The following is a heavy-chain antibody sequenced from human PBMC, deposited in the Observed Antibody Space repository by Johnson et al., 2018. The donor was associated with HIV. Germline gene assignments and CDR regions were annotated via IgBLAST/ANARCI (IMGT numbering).Heavy chain of an antibody. D-gene: IGHD1-26*01. Sequence: VQLVESGGGLVKPGRSLRLSCAASGFTFSSYAMHWVRQAPGKGLEWVASIKQDGSENYYVDSVKGRFIISSDNAKSSLFLQMNILTAEDTAVYYCARDLNSGNYDPWFERWESGAFDIWGQGTMVTVSS. CDR1: GFTFSSYA. J-gene: IGHJ3*02. V-gene: IGHV3-7*03. CDR2: IKQDGSEN. CDR3: ARDLNSGNYDPWFERWESGAFDI.